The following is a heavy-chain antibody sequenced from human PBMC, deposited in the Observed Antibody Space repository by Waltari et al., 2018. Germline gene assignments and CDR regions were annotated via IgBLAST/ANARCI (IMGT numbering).Heavy chain of an antibody. V-gene: IGHV3-7*04. CDR1: GLPFTNHW. D-gene: IGHD2-21*02. CDR2: IKQDGSEK. CDR3: ARGVTTVEY. J-gene: IGHJ4*02. Sequence: EVQLVESGGGLVQPGGSLRLCCSGSGLPFTNHWLSWVRQAPGKGPEWVASIKQDGSEKYYVDSMKGRFNISRDNAKNSLSLQMDSLRAEDTAVYFCARGVTTVEYWGQGTLVTVSS.